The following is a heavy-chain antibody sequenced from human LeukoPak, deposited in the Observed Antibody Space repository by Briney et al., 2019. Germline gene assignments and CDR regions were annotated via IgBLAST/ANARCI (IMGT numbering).Heavy chain of an antibody. CDR2: IYYSGST. D-gene: IGHD6-13*01. V-gene: IGHV4-59*01. J-gene: IGHJ5*02. CDR3: ARDNIPVAGTGLSWFDP. CDR1: GGSISSYY. Sequence: SETLSLTCTVSGGSISSYYWSWIRQPPGKGLEWIGYIYYSGSTNYNPSLKSRVTISVDTSKNQFSLKLSSVTAADTAVYYCARDNIPVAGTGLSWFDPWGQGTLVIVSS.